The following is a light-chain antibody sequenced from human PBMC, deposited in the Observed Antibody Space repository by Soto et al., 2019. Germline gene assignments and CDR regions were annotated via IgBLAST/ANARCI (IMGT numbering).Light chain of an antibody. Sequence: GDRVSITCRASQRVSSWLAWYQQKPGKAPKLLIYETFRLQSGVPSRFSGSGSGTEFTLTISSLQPDDFATYYCQHYNRFSTFGQGTKLEIK. CDR3: QHYNRFST. CDR2: ETF. J-gene: IGKJ2*01. CDR1: QRVSSW. V-gene: IGKV1-5*03.